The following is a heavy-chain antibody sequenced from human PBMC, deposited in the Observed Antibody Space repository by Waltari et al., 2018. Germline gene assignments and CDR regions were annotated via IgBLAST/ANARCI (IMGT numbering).Heavy chain of an antibody. D-gene: IGHD4-17*01. J-gene: IGHJ4*02. V-gene: IGHV4-4*02. CDR1: GASISNNNW. CDR3: ARDTSTVTTDLFDS. Sequence: QVQLQESGPGLVKPSGTLSLTFAVSGASISNNNWWSWVRQSPGKGLEWIGEVHHTGNTNYNPSLKSRVTMSVDKSKNQFSLKLNSVTAADTAVYYCARDTSTVTTDLFDSWGRGTLVSV. CDR2: VHHTGNT.